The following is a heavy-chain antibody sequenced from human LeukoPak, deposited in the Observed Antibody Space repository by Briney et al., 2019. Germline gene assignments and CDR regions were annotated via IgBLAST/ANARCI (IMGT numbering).Heavy chain of an antibody. D-gene: IGHD6-19*01. V-gene: IGHV1-2*02. CDR3: ARDPVAGTSGAFDI. J-gene: IGHJ3*02. CDR1: GGTFSSYA. CDR2: INPNSGGT. Sequence: ASVKVSCKASGGTFSSYAISWVRQAPGQGLEWMGWINPNSGGTNYAQKFQGRVTMTRDTSISTAYMELSRLRSDDTAVYYCARDPVAGTSGAFDIWGQGTMVTVSS.